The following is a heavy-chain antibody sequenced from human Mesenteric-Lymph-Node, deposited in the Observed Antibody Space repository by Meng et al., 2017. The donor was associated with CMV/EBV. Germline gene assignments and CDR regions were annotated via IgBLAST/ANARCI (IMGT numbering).Heavy chain of an antibody. V-gene: IGHV1-69*05. D-gene: IGHD2-15*01. J-gene: IGHJ6*02. CDR2: IIPIFGTA. CDR3: ARTVVEAAAKYYYYGMDV. Sequence: SVKVSCKASGGTFSSYAISWVRQAPGQGLEWMGGIIPIFGTANYAQKFQGRVTITTDESTSTAYMELSSLRSEDTAVYYCARTVVEAAAKYYYYGMDVWGQGTTVTVSS. CDR1: GGTFSSYA.